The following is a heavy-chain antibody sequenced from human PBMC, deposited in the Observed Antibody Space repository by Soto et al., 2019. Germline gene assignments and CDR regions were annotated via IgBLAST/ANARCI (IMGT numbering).Heavy chain of an antibody. V-gene: IGHV3-11*03. CDR3: ARNDIVATIGGQQTYYYGLDV. J-gene: IGHJ6*02. CDR1: GFTFSDYY. CDR2: ISSSSSYT. D-gene: IGHD5-12*01. Sequence: GGSLRLSCAASGFTFSDYYMSWIRQAPGKGLEWVSYISSSSSYTNYADSVKGRFTISRDNAKNSLYLQMNSLRAEDTAVYYCARNDIVATIGGQQTYYYGLDVWGQGTTVTVSS.